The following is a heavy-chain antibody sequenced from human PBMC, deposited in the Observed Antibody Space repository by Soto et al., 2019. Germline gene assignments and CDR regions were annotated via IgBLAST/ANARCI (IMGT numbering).Heavy chain of an antibody. CDR2: IWYDGSNK. Sequence: GGSLRLSCAASGFTFSSYGMHWVRQAPGKGLEWVAVIWYDGSNKYYADSVKGRFTISRDNSKNTLYLQMNSLRAEDTAVYYCARDTAAAGTGGFYYYGMDVWGQGTTVTVSS. CDR1: GFTFSSYG. J-gene: IGHJ6*02. D-gene: IGHD6-13*01. V-gene: IGHV3-33*01. CDR3: ARDTAAAGTGGFYYYGMDV.